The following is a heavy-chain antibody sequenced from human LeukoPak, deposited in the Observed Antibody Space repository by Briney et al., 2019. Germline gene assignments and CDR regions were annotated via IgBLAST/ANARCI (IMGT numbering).Heavy chain of an antibody. Sequence: PGGSLRLSCAASGFTFSSYGMHWVRQAPGKGLEGVALIWYDGSDIYYADSVKGRFIISRDNSKNTLYLQMNTLRAEDTAVYYCARGSAALYYFDFWGQGTLVTVSS. CDR3: ARGSAALYYFDF. D-gene: IGHD2-2*01. CDR1: GFTFSSYG. CDR2: IWYDGSDI. V-gene: IGHV3-33*01. J-gene: IGHJ4*02.